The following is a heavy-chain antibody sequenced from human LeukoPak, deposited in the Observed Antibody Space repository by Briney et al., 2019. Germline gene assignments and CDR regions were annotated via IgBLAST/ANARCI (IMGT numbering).Heavy chain of an antibody. D-gene: IGHD4-17*01. CDR1: GGSISSSSYY. CDR2: IYYSGST. CDR3: ARHYGDYVFDY. J-gene: IGHJ4*02. V-gene: IGHV4-39*01. Sequence: PSETLSLTCTVSGGSISSSSYYWGWIRQPPGKGLKWMGSIYYSGSTYYNPSLKSRVTISVDTSKNQFSLKLSSVTAADTAVYECARHYGDYVFDYWGQGTLVTVSS.